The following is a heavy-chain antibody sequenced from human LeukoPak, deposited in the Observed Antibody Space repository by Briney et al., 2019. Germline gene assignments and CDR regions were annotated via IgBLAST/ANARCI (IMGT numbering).Heavy chain of an antibody. CDR1: GGSISSYY. CDR3: ARNYGSWSYSADYYYYYMDV. D-gene: IGHD3-10*01. J-gene: IGHJ6*03. V-gene: IGHV4-59*01. Sequence: PETLSHTRTVSGGSISSYYWSWSRQPPGKGLECSGYIYYSGSTNFNPSLKSRVTISVDTSKNKFSLKLSSVTAADTAVYYCARNYGSWSYSADYYYYYMDVWGNGTTVTVSS. CDR2: IYYSGST.